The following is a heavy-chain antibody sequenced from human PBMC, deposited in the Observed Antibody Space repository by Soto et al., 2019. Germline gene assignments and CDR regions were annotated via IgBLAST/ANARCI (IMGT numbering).Heavy chain of an antibody. Sequence: GGSLRLSCAASGFTFSSYSMNWVRQAPGKGLEWVSYISSSSSTIYYADSVKGRFTISRDNAKNSLYLQMNSLRDEDTAVYYCARDCPPYYDFWSGPENNWFDPWGQGTLVTVSS. J-gene: IGHJ5*02. CDR1: GFTFSSYS. V-gene: IGHV3-48*02. D-gene: IGHD3-3*01. CDR2: ISSSSSTI. CDR3: ARDCPPYYDFWSGPENNWFDP.